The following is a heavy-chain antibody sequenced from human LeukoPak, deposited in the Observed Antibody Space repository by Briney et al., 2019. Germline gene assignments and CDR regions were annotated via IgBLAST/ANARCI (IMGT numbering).Heavy chain of an antibody. CDR3: AVGGSGTYYKPVPFDY. CDR1: GFTFSNNW. J-gene: IGHJ4*02. V-gene: IGHV3-74*01. Sequence: GGSLRLSCAASGFTFSNNWMHWVRQAPGKGLVWVSRLNSDGSRTNYADSVKGRFTISRDNAKNTLYLQMNSLRAEDTAVYYCAVGGSGTYYKPVPFDYWGQGTLVTVSS. CDR2: LNSDGSRT. D-gene: IGHD3-10*01.